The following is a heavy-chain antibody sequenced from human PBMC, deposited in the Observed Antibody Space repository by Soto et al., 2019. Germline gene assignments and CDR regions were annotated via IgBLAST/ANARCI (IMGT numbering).Heavy chain of an antibody. V-gene: IGHV3-30-3*01. J-gene: IGHJ5*02. D-gene: IGHD3-10*01. CDR1: GFTFSSYA. CDR3: ARERGENGYGAGRFDP. Sequence: QVQLVESGGGVVQPGRSLRLSCAASGFTFSSYAMHWVRQAPGKGLEWVAVISYDGSNKYYADSVKGRFTISRDNSKNTLYLQMSSLSAEDTAVYYCARERGENGYGAGRFDPWGQGTLVTVSS. CDR2: ISYDGSNK.